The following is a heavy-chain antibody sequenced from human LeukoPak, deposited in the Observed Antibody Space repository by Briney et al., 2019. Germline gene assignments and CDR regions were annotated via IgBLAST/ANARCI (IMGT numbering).Heavy chain of an antibody. CDR3: ARHRGLRITMVRGVRGSAFDI. V-gene: IGHV4-34*01. CDR1: GGSFSGYY. J-gene: IGHJ3*02. CDR2: INHSGST. D-gene: IGHD3-10*01. Sequence: SETLSLTCADYGGSFSGYYWSWIRQPPGKGLEWIGEINHSGSTNYNPSLKSRVTISVDTSKNQFSLKLSSVTAADTAVYYCARHRGLRITMVRGVRGSAFDIWGQGSMVTVSS.